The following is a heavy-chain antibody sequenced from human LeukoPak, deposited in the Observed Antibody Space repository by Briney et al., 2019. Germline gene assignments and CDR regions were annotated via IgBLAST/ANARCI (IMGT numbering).Heavy chain of an antibody. CDR2: IYYSGST. CDR3: ARVGYSSGYSYLDY. CDR1: GGSISSSSYY. J-gene: IGHJ4*02. Sequence: PSETLSLTCTVSGGSISSSSYYWGWIRQPPEKGLEWIGSIYYSGSTYYNPSLKSRVTISVDTSKNQFSLKLSSVTAADTAVYYCARVGYSSGYSYLDYWGQGTLVTVSS. V-gene: IGHV4-39*01. D-gene: IGHD3-22*01.